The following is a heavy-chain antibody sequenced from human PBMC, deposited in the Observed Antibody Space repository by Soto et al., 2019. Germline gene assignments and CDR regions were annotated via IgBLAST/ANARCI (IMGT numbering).Heavy chain of an antibody. CDR2: IGRTGIDR. D-gene: IGHD1-1*01. J-gene: IGHJ4*02. Sequence: GGSLRLSCAASGLTFSIYTMNWVRQAPGKGLEFVSSIGRTGIDRYYIDSVKGRFTISRDNAQKSLYLQMNSLRVEDTALYYCVCDDNRRFWGQGTLVTVSS. CDR3: VCDDNRRF. CDR1: GLTFSIYT. V-gene: IGHV3-21*01.